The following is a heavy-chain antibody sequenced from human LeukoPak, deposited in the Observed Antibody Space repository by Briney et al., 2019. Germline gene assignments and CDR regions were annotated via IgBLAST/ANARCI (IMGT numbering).Heavy chain of an antibody. J-gene: IGHJ4*02. CDR2: IYTSGST. CDR1: GGSISSYY. D-gene: IGHD1/OR15-1a*01. Sequence: PSETLSLTCTVSGGSISSYYWIWIRQPAGKGLEWFGRIYTSGSTNYNPSLKSRVTISVDTSKNQFSLKLSSVTAADTAVYYCARVGRSTAATNYFDYWGQGTLVTVSS. CDR3: ARVGRSTAATNYFDY. V-gene: IGHV4-4*07.